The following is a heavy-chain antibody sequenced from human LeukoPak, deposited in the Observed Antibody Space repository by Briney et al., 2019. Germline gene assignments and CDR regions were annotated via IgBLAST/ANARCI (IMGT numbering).Heavy chain of an antibody. CDR3: ARDSGSFFVDF. Sequence: PGGSLRLSCAASGFSFSTYWMTWVRQAPGKGLEWVANIKPDGSQKYCVDSVKGRFTISGDNAKNSLYLQMNSLRAEDTAVYYCARDSGSFFVDFWGQGTLVTVSS. V-gene: IGHV3-7*01. CDR2: IKPDGSQK. D-gene: IGHD1-26*01. J-gene: IGHJ4*02. CDR1: GFSFSTYW.